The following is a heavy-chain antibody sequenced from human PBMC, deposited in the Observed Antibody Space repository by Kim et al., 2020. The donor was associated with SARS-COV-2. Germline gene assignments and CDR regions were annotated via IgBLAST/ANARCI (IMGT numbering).Heavy chain of an antibody. Sequence: QKFKGRVTITADEYTSTAYMELSSLRAEDTAVYYCARSWVDTAMVNTFDYWGQGTMVTVSS. CDR3: ARSWVDTAMVNTFDY. D-gene: IGHD5-18*01. V-gene: IGHV1-69*01. J-gene: IGHJ4*02.